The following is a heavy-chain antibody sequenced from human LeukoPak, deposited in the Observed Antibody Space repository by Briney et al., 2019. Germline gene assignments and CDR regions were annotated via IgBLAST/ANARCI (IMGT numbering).Heavy chain of an antibody. CDR1: GFTVSFNY. V-gene: IGHV3-53*01. D-gene: IGHD6-19*01. J-gene: IGHJ6*03. CDR3: ARAQWRTYSYYYMDV. Sequence: GGSLRLSCAGSGFTVSFNYMIWLCQAPGKGLEGISVIYRGGSTYYADSVKGRFTISRDDSNNTLYLQMNSLRAEDTAIYYCARAQWRTYSYYYMDVWGKGTTVTVSS. CDR2: IYRGGST.